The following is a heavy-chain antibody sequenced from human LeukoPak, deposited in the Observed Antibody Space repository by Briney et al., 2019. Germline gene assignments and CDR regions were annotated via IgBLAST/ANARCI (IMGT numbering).Heavy chain of an antibody. CDR3: AKDGLYRGGMVRGDV. CDR2: ISYDGSNK. CDR1: GFTFSSYG. Sequence: GRSLRLSCAASGFTFSSYGMHWVRQAPGKGLEWVAVISYDGSNKYYADSVKGRFTISRDNSKNTLYLQMNSLRAEDTAVYYCAKDGLYRGGMVRGDVWGQGTTVTVSS. J-gene: IGHJ6*02. D-gene: IGHD3-10*01. V-gene: IGHV3-30*18.